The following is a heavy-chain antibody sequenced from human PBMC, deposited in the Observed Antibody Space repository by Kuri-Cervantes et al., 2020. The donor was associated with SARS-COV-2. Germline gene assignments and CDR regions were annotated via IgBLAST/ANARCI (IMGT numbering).Heavy chain of an antibody. CDR1: GGTFSSYA. CDR2: IIPIFGTA. CDR3: ARGGYYSGGSCHSGSRYYYYYMDV. D-gene: IGHD2-15*01. V-gene: IGHV1-69*13. Sequence: SVKVSCKASGGTFSSYAISWVRQAPGQGLEWMGGIIPIFGTANYAQKFQGRVTITADESTSTAYMELSSLRSEDTAVYYCARGGYYSGGSCHSGSRYYYYYMDVWGKGTTVTVSS. J-gene: IGHJ6*03.